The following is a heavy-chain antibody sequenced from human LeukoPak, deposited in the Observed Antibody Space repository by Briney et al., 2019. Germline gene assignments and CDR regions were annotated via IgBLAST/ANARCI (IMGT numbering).Heavy chain of an antibody. CDR3: ARVGGSYYQRSSGY. CDR1: GFTFSSYS. Sequence: GGSLRLSCAASGFTFSSYSMTWVRQAPGKGLEWVSSISSSSSYIYYADSVKGRFTISRDNAKNSLYLQMNSLRAEDTAVYYCARVGGSYYQRSSGYWGQGTLVTVSS. J-gene: IGHJ4*02. CDR2: ISSSSSYI. D-gene: IGHD1-26*01. V-gene: IGHV3-21*04.